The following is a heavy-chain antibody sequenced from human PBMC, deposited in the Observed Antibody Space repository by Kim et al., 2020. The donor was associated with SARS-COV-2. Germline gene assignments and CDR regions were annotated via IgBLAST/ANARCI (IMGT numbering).Heavy chain of an antibody. CDR3: ARDSKGRSIVVVVAATQDLGLDY. J-gene: IGHJ4*02. CDR1: GGSISSSSYY. CDR2: IYYSGST. D-gene: IGHD2-15*01. V-gene: IGHV4-39*07. Sequence: SETLSLTCTVSGGSISSSSYYWGWIRQPPGKGLEWIGSIYYSGSTYYNPSPKSRVTISVDTSKNQFSLKLSSVTAADTAVYYCARDSKGRSIVVVVAATQDLGLDYWGQGTLVTVSS.